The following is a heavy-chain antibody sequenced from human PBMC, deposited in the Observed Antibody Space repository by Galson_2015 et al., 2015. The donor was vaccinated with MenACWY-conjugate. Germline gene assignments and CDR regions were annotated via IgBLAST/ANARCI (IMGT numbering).Heavy chain of an antibody. J-gene: IGHJ3*02. D-gene: IGHD3-22*01. CDR1: GSSISNYY. V-gene: IGHV4-59*01. CDR3: ARSFYDTGGYLPRAFDI. Sequence: ETLSLTCTVSGSSISNYYWNWIRQSPGKGLEWIGYIFSSGSTYYSPSLKSRVTLSVDTSKNQFSLKLSSLTAADTAVYYCARSFYDTGGYLPRAFDIWGQGTMVTVSS. CDR2: IFSSGST.